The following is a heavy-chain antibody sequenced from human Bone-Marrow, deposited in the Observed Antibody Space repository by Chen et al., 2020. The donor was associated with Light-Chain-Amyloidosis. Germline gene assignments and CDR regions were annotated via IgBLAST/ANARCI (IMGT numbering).Heavy chain of an antibody. Sequence: QVQLQESGPGLVEPSQTLSFTCTVSGASIISSEYYWGWMRQAPGKGLEWIGSIFRGDITYYTSSLKSRVTLSVDTSNNHISLRLRSVTAGDTAIYYCARGPSEVEWGVVKSAFAFDFWGQGTMVTVSS. J-gene: IGHJ3*01. V-gene: IGHV4-39*07. D-gene: IGHD2-21*01. CDR2: IFRGDIT. CDR3: ARGPSEVEWGVVKSAFAFDF. CDR1: GASIISSEYY.